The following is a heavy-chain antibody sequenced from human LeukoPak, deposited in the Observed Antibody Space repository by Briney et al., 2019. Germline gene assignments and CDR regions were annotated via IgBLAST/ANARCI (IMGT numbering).Heavy chain of an antibody. CDR3: ARGYGSGSYYNVWFDP. CDR2: IYYSGST. CDR1: GGSISSYY. V-gene: IGHV4-59*08. Sequence: SETLSLTCTVSGGSISSYYWSWIRQPPGKGLEWIGYIYYSGSTNYNPSLKSRVTISVDTSKNQFSLKLSSVTAADTAVYYCARGYGSGSYYNVWFDPWGQGTLVTVSS. D-gene: IGHD3-10*01. J-gene: IGHJ5*02.